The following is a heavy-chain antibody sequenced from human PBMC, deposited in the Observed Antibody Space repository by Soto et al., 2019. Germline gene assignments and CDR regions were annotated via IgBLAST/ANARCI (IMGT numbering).Heavy chain of an antibody. CDR1: GGTFSSYA. V-gene: IGHV1-69*13. J-gene: IGHJ6*02. Sequence: SVKVSCKASGGTFSSYAISWVRQAPGQGLEWMGGIIPIFGTANYAQKFQGRVTITADESTSTAYMELSSLRSEDTAVYYCATMYYDILTGQLGPPYYYYGMYFWGQGTSLPVSS. CDR3: ATMYYDILTGQLGPPYYYYGMYF. D-gene: IGHD3-9*01. CDR2: IIPIFGTA.